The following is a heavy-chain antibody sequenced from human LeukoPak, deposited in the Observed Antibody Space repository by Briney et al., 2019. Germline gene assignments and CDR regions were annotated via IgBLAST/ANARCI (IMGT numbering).Heavy chain of an antibody. Sequence: GGSLRLSCAASGFTFSSYAMSWVRQAPGKGLEWVSAISGSGGSTYYADSVKGRFTISRDNSKNTLYLQMNSLRAEDTAVYYCAKDRGGVSGYDPTPFDYWGQGTLVTVSS. V-gene: IGHV3-23*01. CDR3: AKDRGGVSGYDPTPFDY. D-gene: IGHD5-12*01. J-gene: IGHJ4*02. CDR2: ISGSGGST. CDR1: GFTFSSYA.